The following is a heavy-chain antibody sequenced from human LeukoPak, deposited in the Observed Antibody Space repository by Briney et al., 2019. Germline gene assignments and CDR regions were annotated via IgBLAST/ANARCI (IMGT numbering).Heavy chain of an antibody. Sequence: GGSLRLSCAASGFTFSDYYMSWIRQAPGKGLEWVSYISSSGSTIYYADSVKGRFTISRDNAKNSLYLQMNSLRAEDTAVYYCARVIASSGSWWAFDIRGQGTMVTVSS. V-gene: IGHV3-11*01. J-gene: IGHJ3*02. D-gene: IGHD6-19*01. CDR2: ISSSGSTI. CDR1: GFTFSDYY. CDR3: ARVIASSGSWWAFDI.